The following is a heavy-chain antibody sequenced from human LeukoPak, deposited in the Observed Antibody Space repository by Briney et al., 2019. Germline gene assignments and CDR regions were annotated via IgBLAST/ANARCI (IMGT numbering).Heavy chain of an antibody. CDR1: GFTFSSYW. V-gene: IGHV3-74*01. CDR2: MNSDGSST. J-gene: IGHJ4*02. CDR3: ARASVYDGNLNEY. D-gene: IGHD4-23*01. Sequence: GGSLRLSCAASGFTFSSYWMHWVRQAPGKGLVWVSRMNSDGSSTSYADSVKGRFTISRDNAKNTLYLPMNSLRAEDTAVYYCARASVYDGNLNEYWGQGTLVTVSS.